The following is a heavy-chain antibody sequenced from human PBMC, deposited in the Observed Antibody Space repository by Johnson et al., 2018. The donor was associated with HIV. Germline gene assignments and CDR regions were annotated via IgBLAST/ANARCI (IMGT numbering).Heavy chain of an antibody. Sequence: VQLVESGGGVVRPGGSLRLSCAASGFTVSSNYMSWVRQAPGKGLEWVAVISYDGSNKYYADSVKGRFTISRDNSKNTLDVQMNSLRAEDTALYYCARDSGYYKVGNDAFDIWGQGTMVTVSS. V-gene: IGHV3-30*03. J-gene: IGHJ3*02. D-gene: IGHD3-10*01. CDR1: GFTVSSNY. CDR3: ARDSGYYKVGNDAFDI. CDR2: ISYDGSNK.